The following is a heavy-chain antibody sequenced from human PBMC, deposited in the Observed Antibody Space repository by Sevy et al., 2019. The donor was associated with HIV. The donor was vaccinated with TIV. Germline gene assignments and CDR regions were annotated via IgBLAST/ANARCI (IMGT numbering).Heavy chain of an antibody. Sequence: ASVKVSCKASGYPFSSYGISWVRQAPGQGLEWMGWISADSGNSNYAQNLQGRVTMTTDTSTSTAYMELRSLRFDDTAVYYCARDLEGYGGNSIDYWGQGTLVTVSS. V-gene: IGHV1-18*01. J-gene: IGHJ4*02. CDR3: ARDLEGYGGNSIDY. CDR2: ISADSGNS. CDR1: GYPFSSYG. D-gene: IGHD2-21*02.